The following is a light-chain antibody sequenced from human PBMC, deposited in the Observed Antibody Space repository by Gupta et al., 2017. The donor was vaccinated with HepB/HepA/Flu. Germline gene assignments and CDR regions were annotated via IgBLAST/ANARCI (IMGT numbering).Light chain of an antibody. Sequence: DIQMTQSRSSLSASVGDRVTITCRASQSISSYLNLYQQKPGKAPKLLIYAASSLQSGVPSRFSGSGSGTDFTLTISSLQPEDFATYYCQQSYSTPMCSFGQGTKLEIK. J-gene: IGKJ2*04. V-gene: IGKV1-39*01. CDR1: QSISSY. CDR3: QQSYSTPMCS. CDR2: AAS.